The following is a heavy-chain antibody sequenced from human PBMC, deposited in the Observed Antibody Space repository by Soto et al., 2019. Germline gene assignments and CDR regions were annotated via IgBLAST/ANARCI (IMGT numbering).Heavy chain of an antibody. D-gene: IGHD2-8*01. J-gene: IGHJ4*02. CDR1: GFTFSSYG. Sequence: QVQLVESGGGVVQPGRSLRLSCAASGFTFSSYGMHWVRQAPGKGLEWVAVISYDGSNKDYADSVKGRFTISRDNSKNPLYLQMNSLRAEDTAVYYCAKYLIIGNYWGQGTLVTVSA. CDR3: AKYLIIGNY. CDR2: ISYDGSNK. V-gene: IGHV3-30*18.